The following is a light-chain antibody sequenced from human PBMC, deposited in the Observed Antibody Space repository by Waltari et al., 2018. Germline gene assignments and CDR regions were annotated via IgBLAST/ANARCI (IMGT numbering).Light chain of an antibody. V-gene: IGLV1-40*01. Sequence: QSVLTQPPSVSGAPGQRVTISCTGSTSNIGAHYDVQWYQQVPGTAPKLLIDANNKRPSGVPDRFSGSRSGTSASLAITGLQAEDEADYYCQSYDNSLRGVFGGGTKLTVL. CDR1: TSNIGAHYD. J-gene: IGLJ3*02. CDR3: QSYDNSLRGV. CDR2: ANN.